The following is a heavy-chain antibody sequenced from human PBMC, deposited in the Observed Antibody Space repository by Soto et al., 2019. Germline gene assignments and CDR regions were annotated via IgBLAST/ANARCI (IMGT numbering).Heavy chain of an antibody. CDR3: ARGNHRWLQLWYFDL. Sequence: QVQLVQSGAEVKKPGSSVKVSCKASGGTFSNYPIGWVRQVPGQGLEWMGGIIPIFGTVNYAQKFQGRVTITADQSTSTAYMELSSLRSENPAVYYCARGNHRWLQLWYFDLWGRGTLVTVSS. CDR2: IIPIFGTV. V-gene: IGHV1-69*12. J-gene: IGHJ2*01. D-gene: IGHD5-12*01. CDR1: GGTFSNYP.